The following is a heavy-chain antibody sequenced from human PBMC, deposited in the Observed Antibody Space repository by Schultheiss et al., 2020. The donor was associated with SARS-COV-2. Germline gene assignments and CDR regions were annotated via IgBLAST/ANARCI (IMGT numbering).Heavy chain of an antibody. CDR1: GFTFSSYA. J-gene: IGHJ4*02. V-gene: IGHV3-9*01. CDR2: ISWNSGSI. Sequence: GGSLRLSCAASGFTFSSYAMHWVRQAPGKGLEWVSGISWNSGSIGYADSVKGRFTISRDNSKNTLYLQMNSLKTEDTAVYYCTRYGASSTSPRLDYWGQGTLVTVSS. D-gene: IGHD2-2*01. CDR3: TRYGASSTSPRLDY.